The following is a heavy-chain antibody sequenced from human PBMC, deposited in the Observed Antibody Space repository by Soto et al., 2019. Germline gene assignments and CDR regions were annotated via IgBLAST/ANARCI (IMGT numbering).Heavy chain of an antibody. D-gene: IGHD2-21*01. Sequence: ASVKVSCKASGYTFSRYGIMWVRQAPGQGLEWMGWISAYNGNTNSAEKLRGRLTMTTDASTTTAYMELRSLRSDDTAIYYCARDQVFRVVINSNWFVHCGQGTLVTVSS. CDR1: GYTFSRYG. CDR2: ISAYNGNT. J-gene: IGHJ5*02. V-gene: IGHV1-18*01. CDR3: ARDQVFRVVINSNWFVH.